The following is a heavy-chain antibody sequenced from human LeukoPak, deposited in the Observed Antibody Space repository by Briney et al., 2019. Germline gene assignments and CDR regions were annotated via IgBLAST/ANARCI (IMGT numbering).Heavy chain of an antibody. CDR2: ISYHGSNK. CDR3: ARGHGGNYGRDFDY. V-gene: IGHV3-30*04. J-gene: IGHJ4*02. CDR1: GFTFSSYA. D-gene: IGHD4/OR15-4a*01. Sequence: GRSLRLSCAASGFTFSSYAMHWVRQAPGKGLEWVAVISYHGSNKYYPDSVKGRFTISRDNSENTLDLQMTSLRAEDTAVYYCARGHGGNYGRDFDYWGQGTMVTVSS.